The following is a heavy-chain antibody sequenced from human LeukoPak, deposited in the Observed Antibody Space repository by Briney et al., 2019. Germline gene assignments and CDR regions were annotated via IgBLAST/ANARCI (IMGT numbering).Heavy chain of an antibody. V-gene: IGHV4-59*08. Sequence: SETLSLTCTVSSGSLSSYYWSWIRQPPGKGLEWIGYIYYSGSTNYNPSLKSRVTISLDTSKNQFSLKLSSVTAADTAVYYCARRRTTVTTRIGWYFDLWGRGTLVTVSS. J-gene: IGHJ2*01. CDR1: SGSLSSYY. D-gene: IGHD4-17*01. CDR2: IYYSGST. CDR3: ARRRTTVTTRIGWYFDL.